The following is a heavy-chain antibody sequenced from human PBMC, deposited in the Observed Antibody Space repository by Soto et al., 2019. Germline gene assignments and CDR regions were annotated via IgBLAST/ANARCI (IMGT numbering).Heavy chain of an antibody. CDR1: GASITSTSYH. CDR3: ARIEGDYYYYYGMDV. D-gene: IGHD2-21*02. CDR2: FYYSGST. V-gene: IGHV4-39*01. J-gene: IGHJ6*02. Sequence: SETLSLTCTVSGASITSTSYHWGWIRQPPGKGLEWIGNFYYSGSTYYNPSLRSRVTISVDAFKNQFSVKVSSVTAADTALYYCARIEGDYYYYYGMDVWGQGTTVTVSS.